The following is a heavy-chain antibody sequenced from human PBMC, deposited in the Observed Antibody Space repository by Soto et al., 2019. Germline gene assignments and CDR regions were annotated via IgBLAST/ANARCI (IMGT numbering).Heavy chain of an antibody. CDR1: GGSISGSY. D-gene: IGHD2-21*02. J-gene: IGHJ4*02. Sequence: ETLSLTCSVSGGSISGSYWSWIRQSPGKGLEWLGYVYYTGSTNYSPSLRSRVSISVDTSKNEFSLRLSSVTAADTAVYFCARTVAVPGAHIDYWGQGTQVTVSS. CDR2: VYYTGST. CDR3: ARTVAVPGAHIDY. V-gene: IGHV4-59*01.